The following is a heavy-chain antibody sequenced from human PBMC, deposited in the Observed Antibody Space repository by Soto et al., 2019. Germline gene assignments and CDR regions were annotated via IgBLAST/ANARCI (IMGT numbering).Heavy chain of an antibody. CDR2: IWYDGSKI. J-gene: IGHJ6*01. Sequence: PRGSLLISCAASVFTFSTYGMHWVRQAPGKGLEWVAVIWYDGSKIYYADSVKGRFTISRDNSKSTLYLQMNSLRAEDTAVYYCARPLEQHQLGFGMDVWGQGSTVTVSS. D-gene: IGHD6-13*01. V-gene: IGHV3-33*01. CDR1: VFTFSTYG. CDR3: ARPLEQHQLGFGMDV.